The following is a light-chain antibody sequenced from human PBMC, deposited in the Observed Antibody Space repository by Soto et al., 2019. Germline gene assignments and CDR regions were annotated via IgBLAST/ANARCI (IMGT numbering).Light chain of an antibody. Sequence: EIELTQSPATLSVSAGGTVTLSCRASQSIRTNVAWYQQIPGQAPRLLVYGASTRATGVPARFSGSGSGIEFTLTISSLQPDDFATYYCQQYNSYLFTFGPGTKVDIK. CDR3: QQYNSYLFT. CDR2: GAS. V-gene: IGKV3-15*01. CDR1: QSIRTN. J-gene: IGKJ3*01.